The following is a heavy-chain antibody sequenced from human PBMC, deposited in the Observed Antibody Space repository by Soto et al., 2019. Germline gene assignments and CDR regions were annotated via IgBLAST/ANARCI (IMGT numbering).Heavy chain of an antibody. CDR1: GGSISSSSYY. J-gene: IGHJ5*02. CDR3: ARHWGMTEGNWFDP. D-gene: IGHD2-8*01. Sequence: SETLSLTCTVSGGSISSSSYYWGWIRQPPGKGLEWIGSIYYSGSTYYNPSLKSRVTISVDTSKNQFSLKLSSVTAADTAVYYCARHWGMTEGNWFDPWGQGTLVTVSS. V-gene: IGHV4-39*01. CDR2: IYYSGST.